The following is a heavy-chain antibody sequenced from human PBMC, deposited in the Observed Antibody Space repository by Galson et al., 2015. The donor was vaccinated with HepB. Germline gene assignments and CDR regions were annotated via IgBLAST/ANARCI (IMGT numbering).Heavy chain of an antibody. V-gene: IGHV3-23*01. CDR1: GFTFSSYA. J-gene: IGHJ4*02. CDR2: ISGSGYST. Sequence: SLRLSCAASGFTFSSYAMSWVRQAPGKGPEWVSAISGSGYSTYYADSVKGRFTISRDNSKDTLYLQMKSLGAEDTAIYYCAKDRGYYDSSLFWDYWGQGTLVTVSS. D-gene: IGHD3-22*01. CDR3: AKDRGYYDSSLFWDY.